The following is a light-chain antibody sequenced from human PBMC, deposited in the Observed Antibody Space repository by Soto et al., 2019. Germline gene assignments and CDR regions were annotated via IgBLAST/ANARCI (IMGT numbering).Light chain of an antibody. J-gene: IGLJ1*01. CDR3: TSYTTSRTLV. V-gene: IGLV2-14*01. CDR1: SSDVGGYNY. Sequence: QSVLTQPASVSESPGQSITITCTGTSSDVGGYNYVSWYQQHPGKAPKLLIYEVISRPSGVSARFSGSKSGNTASLTISGLQAEDEADYYCTSYTTSRTLVFGTRTKVTVL. CDR2: EVI.